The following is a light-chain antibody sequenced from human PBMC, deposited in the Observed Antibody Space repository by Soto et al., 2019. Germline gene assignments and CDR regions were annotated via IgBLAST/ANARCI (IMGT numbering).Light chain of an antibody. CDR2: QTS. CDR3: HQRQSWPRT. J-gene: IGKJ1*01. Sequence: VLTQSPATLSSFPGDRVTLSCRASQYINTRLAWYQHRPGQAPRLLIYQTSIRAAGIPARFSASGSGTDFTLTISDVQPEDFALYYCHQRQSWPRTFGQGTKVDIK. V-gene: IGKV3-11*01. CDR1: QYINTR.